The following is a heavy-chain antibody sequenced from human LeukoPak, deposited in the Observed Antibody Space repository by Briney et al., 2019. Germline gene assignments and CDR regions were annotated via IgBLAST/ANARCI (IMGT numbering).Heavy chain of an antibody. D-gene: IGHD2-15*01. V-gene: IGHV3-7*01. J-gene: IGHJ4*02. CDR1: GFTSSSYW. CDR2: IKQVGSEK. CDR3: AQSPLGSCSGAISYPFDN. Sequence: GGSLRLSCAASGFTSSSYWMSWVRQAPGKGLEWVANIKQVGSEKYYVDSVKGRFTISRDNAKNSLYLQMNSLRAEDTAVYYCAQSPLGSCSGAISYPFDNWGQGTLVTVSS.